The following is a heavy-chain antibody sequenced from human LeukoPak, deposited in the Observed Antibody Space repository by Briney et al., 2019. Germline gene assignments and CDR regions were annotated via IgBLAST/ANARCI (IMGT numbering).Heavy chain of an antibody. V-gene: IGHV3-23*01. Sequence: GGSLRLSCAASGFTFSTYAMSWVRQAPGKGLEWVSVISGSGSVTYYADSVKGRFPISRDNSKNTLYLQMNSLRAEDTAVYYCAKPPPSGGYYAHIDYWGQGTLVTVSS. CDR1: GFTFSTYA. J-gene: IGHJ4*02. CDR3: AKPPPSGGYYAHIDY. D-gene: IGHD3-22*01. CDR2: ISGSGSVT.